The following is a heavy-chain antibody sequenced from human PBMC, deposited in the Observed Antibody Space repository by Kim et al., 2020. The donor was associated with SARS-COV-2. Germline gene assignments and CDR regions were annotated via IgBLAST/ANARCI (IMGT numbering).Heavy chain of an antibody. V-gene: IGHV3-7*03. Sequence: GGSLRLSCAASGFTFSSYWMSWVRQAPGKGLEWVANIKQDGSEKYYVDSVKGRFTISRDNAKNSLYLQMNSLRAEDTAVYYCAREGGVVHYDILTGYYMGAFDIWGQGTMVTVSS. CDR2: IKQDGSEK. D-gene: IGHD3-9*01. CDR1: GFTFSSYW. J-gene: IGHJ3*02. CDR3: AREGGVVHYDILTGYYMGAFDI.